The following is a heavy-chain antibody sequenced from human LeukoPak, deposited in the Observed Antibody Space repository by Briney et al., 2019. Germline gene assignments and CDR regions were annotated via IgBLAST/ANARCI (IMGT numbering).Heavy chain of an antibody. CDR3: ARARPELYDFWSGYYSGGPSDY. J-gene: IGHJ4*02. CDR2: ISAYNGNT. Sequence: GASVKVSCKASGYTFTSYGISWVRQAPGQGLEWMGWISAYNGNTNYAQKLQGRVTMTTDTSTSTAYMELRSLRSDDTAVYYCARARPELYDFWSGYYSGGPSDYWGQGTLVTVSS. D-gene: IGHD3-3*01. V-gene: IGHV1-18*01. CDR1: GYTFTSYG.